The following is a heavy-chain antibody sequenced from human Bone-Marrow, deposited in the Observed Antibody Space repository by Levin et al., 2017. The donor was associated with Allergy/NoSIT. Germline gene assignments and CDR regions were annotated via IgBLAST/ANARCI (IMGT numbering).Heavy chain of an antibody. Sequence: LSLTCAGSGFTFTNAWMSWVRQVPGKGLEWIGRIKSKADGGTIDYAALVKGRFSMSRDDSESTVYLQMNSLQTEDSAIYFCSAGNPFQYWGQGTLVDVSS. CDR3: SAGNPFQY. V-gene: IGHV3-15*01. CDR2: IKSKADGGTI. J-gene: IGHJ1*01. CDR1: GFTFTNAW.